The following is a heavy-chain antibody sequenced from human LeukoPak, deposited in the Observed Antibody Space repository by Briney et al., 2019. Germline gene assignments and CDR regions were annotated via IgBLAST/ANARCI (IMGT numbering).Heavy chain of an antibody. D-gene: IGHD2-2*01. CDR2: IYYSGST. CDR1: GGSISSYY. V-gene: IGHV4-59*01. J-gene: IGHJ6*02. CDR3: ARDRLVPAANYYYYGMDV. Sequence: SETLSLTCTVSGGSISSYYWSWIRQPPGKGLEWIGYIYYSGSTNYNPSLKSRVTISVDTSKNQFSLKLSSVTAADTAVYYCARDRLVPAANYYYYGMDVWGQGTTVTVSS.